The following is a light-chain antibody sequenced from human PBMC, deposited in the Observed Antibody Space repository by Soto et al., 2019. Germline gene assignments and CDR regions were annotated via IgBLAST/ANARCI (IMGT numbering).Light chain of an antibody. CDR2: DAS. J-gene: IGKJ2*01. CDR1: QSVSRC. Sequence: EIVLTQSPATLSLSPGERATLSCRASQSVSRCLGGYQQQPAQAPTLLIYDASNRATGIPARLSGSGSGTDFTLTISSIEAEDSAVYSSQQRSNWPYTFGGGTKLEIK. V-gene: IGKV3-11*01. CDR3: QQRSNWPYT.